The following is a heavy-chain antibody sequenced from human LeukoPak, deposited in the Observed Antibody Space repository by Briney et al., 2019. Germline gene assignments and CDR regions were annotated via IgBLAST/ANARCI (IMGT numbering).Heavy chain of an antibody. CDR1: GGTFNSYA. V-gene: IGHV1-69*06. D-gene: IGHD1-26*01. Sequence: ASVKASCKASGGTFNSYAISWVRQAPGQGLEWMGGIIPMSDTANYPQKFRGRLTITADIPTSTVYMELSSLRSEDTAVYYCAREDDTGRYMGDDAFDIWGQGTMATVSS. CDR2: IIPMSDTA. CDR3: AREDDTGRYMGDDAFDI. J-gene: IGHJ3*02.